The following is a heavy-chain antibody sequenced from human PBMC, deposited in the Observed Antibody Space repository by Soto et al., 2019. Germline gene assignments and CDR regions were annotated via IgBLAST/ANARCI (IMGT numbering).Heavy chain of an antibody. CDR1: GFTFSSSA. Sequence: SVKVTCKTSGFTFSSSAVHWVRQARGHRLQWIGWIDVGSANANYAQMLQERVTISRDMSTSTVYMELSSLRSEDTAMYYCARDQAGSTHWFDPWGQGTLVTVSS. CDR2: IDVGSANA. CDR3: ARDQAGSTHWFDP. J-gene: IGHJ5*02. V-gene: IGHV1-58*01. D-gene: IGHD4-17*01.